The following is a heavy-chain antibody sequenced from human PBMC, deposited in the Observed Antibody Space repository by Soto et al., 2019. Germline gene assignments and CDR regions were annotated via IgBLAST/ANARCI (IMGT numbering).Heavy chain of an antibody. J-gene: IGHJ6*03. CDR2: MNPNSGNT. CDR1: GYTFTIYD. Sequence: ASVKVACKASGYTFTIYDINWVRQDTGQGLEWMGWMNPNSGNTGYAQKFQGRVTMTRNTSISTAYMELSSLRSEDTAVYYCARVPGYYGSGGKKRYYYYYMDVWGKGTTVTVSS. D-gene: IGHD3-10*01. V-gene: IGHV1-8*01. CDR3: ARVPGYYGSGGKKRYYYYYMDV.